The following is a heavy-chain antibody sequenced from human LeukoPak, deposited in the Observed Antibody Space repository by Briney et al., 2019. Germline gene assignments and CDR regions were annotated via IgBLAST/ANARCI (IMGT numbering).Heavy chain of an antibody. CDR1: GYTFTSYA. V-gene: IGHV1-3*01. D-gene: IGHD2-21*01. CDR3: ARRVMVPGAFDI. J-gene: IGHJ3*02. Sequence: ASVKVSCKASGYTFTSYAMHWVRQAPGQRLEWMGWINAGNGNTKYSQKFQGRVTITRDTSASTAYMELSSLRSEDTAVYYCARRVMVPGAFDIWGQGTMVTVSS. CDR2: INAGNGNT.